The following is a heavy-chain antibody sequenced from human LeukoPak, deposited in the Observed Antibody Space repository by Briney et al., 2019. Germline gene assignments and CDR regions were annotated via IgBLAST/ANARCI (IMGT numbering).Heavy chain of an antibody. J-gene: IGHJ4*02. CDR2: LKSKGGGETA. D-gene: IGHD3-10*02. CDR3: SWELGVLFGRRLEK. Sequence: GGSLRLSCAASGFRFSSYAMSWVRQAPGKGLEWVGRLKSKGGGETADYAAPVKGRFTISRDDSKNTLYLQMNSLKCEDTAVYFCSWELGVLFGRRLEKWGQGTLVTV. CDR1: GFRFSSYA. V-gene: IGHV3-15*01.